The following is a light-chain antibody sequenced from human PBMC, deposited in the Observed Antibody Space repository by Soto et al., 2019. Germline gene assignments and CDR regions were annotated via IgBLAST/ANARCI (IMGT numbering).Light chain of an antibody. CDR2: DAF. CDR3: QHYNNWPPLT. CDR1: QSVGSK. J-gene: IGKJ4*01. V-gene: IGKV3-15*01. Sequence: EVVMTQSPATLSVSPGERATLSCRASQSVGSKLAWYQQKPGQAPRLLIFDAFTRATGIPARFSGSGSGTEFTLFISSLQCEDFAVYYCQHYNNWPPLTFGGGTKVEI.